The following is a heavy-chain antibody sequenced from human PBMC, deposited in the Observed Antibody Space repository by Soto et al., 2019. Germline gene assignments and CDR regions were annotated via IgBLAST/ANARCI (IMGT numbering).Heavy chain of an antibody. D-gene: IGHD2-8*01. CDR3: ARANIPVVGMVYYFDY. V-gene: IGHV3-66*01. J-gene: IGHJ4*02. Sequence: QSGGSLRLSCAASGFTVSSNYMSWVRQAPGKGLEWVSVIYSGGSTYYADSVKGRFTISRDNSKNTLYLQMNSLRAEDTAVYYCARANIPVVGMVYYFDYWGQGTLVTVSS. CDR2: IYSGGST. CDR1: GFTVSSNY.